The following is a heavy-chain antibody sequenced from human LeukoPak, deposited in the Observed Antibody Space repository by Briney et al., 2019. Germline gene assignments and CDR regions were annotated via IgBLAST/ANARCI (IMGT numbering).Heavy chain of an antibody. CDR3: ARHFDRDGYTSNAFDI. CDR2: MYYSGST. Sequence: PSETLSLTCTVSGGSFSSSSYYWGWIRQPPGKGLEWIGSMYYSGSTYYNASLRSRLTISVDTSKNQFSLKLSSVTAADTAVYYCARHFDRDGYTSNAFDIWGKGTMVTVSS. J-gene: IGHJ3*02. CDR1: GGSFSSSSYY. D-gene: IGHD5-24*01. V-gene: IGHV4-39*01.